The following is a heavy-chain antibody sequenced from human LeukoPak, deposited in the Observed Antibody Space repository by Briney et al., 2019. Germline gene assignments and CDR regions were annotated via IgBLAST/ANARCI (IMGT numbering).Heavy chain of an antibody. D-gene: IGHD6-19*01. CDR1: GFTFSSYA. CDR3: VKDRGGGSSGWYYFDY. V-gene: IGHV3-64D*06. J-gene: IGHJ4*02. CDR2: ISSNGGST. Sequence: PGGSLRLSCSASGFTFSSYAMHWARQAPGKGLEYASAISSNGGSTDYADSVKGRFTISRDNSKNTLYLQMSSLRAEDTAVYYCVKDRGGGSSGWYYFDYWGQGTLVTVSS.